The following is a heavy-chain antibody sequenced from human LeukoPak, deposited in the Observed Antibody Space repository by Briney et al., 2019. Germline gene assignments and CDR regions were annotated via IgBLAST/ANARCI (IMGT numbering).Heavy chain of an antibody. J-gene: IGHJ6*03. Sequence: SETLSLTCTVSGDSISNYYWSWIRQPPGKGLEWIGYIYYSGSTNYNPSLKSRVTISVDTSKNQFSLKLSSVTAADTAVYYCAREIGGYDSSGSDYYYYYMDVWGKGTTVTVSS. CDR3: AREIGGYDSSGSDYYYYYMDV. CDR1: GDSISNYY. D-gene: IGHD3-22*01. V-gene: IGHV4-59*01. CDR2: IYYSGST.